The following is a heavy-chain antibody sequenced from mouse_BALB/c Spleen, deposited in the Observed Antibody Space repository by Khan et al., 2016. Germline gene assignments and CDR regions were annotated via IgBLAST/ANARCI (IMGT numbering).Heavy chain of an antibody. J-gene: IGHJ2*01. CDR2: ISYSGST. CDR3: ARTGTYYFDC. V-gene: IGHV3-2*02. Sequence: EVQLQESGPGLVKPSQSLSLTCTVTGYSITSDYAWNWIRQFPGNKLEWMGYISYSGSTSYNPSLKSRISITRDTSKNPVFLQLNSVPTEDSATYYCARTGTYYFDCLGQGTTLTVCS. D-gene: IGHD4-1*01. CDR1: GYSITSDYA.